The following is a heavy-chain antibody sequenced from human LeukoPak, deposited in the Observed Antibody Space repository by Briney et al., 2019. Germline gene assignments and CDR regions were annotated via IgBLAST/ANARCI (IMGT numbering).Heavy chain of an antibody. J-gene: IGHJ4*02. CDR3: ARGRGKYSSSILDY. V-gene: IGHV4-30-4*02. CDR2: IYYSGSP. CDR1: GGSISSGDYY. D-gene: IGHD6-6*01. Sequence: SETLSLTCTVSGGSISSGDYYWSWIRQPPGKGLEWLGYIYYSGSPYYNPSLKSRVTISVDTSKNQFSLKLSSVTAADTAVYYCARGRGKYSSSILDYWGQGTLVTVSS.